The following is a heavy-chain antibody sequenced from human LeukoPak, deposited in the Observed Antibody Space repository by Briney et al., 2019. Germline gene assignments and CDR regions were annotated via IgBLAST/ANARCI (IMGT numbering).Heavy chain of an antibody. CDR3: TKDRSRQQMWGSVKKWFDP. CDR2: IRSKAYGGTT. J-gene: IGHJ5*02. V-gene: IGHV3-71*01. Sequence: GGSLRLSCAASGFTVSSNYMSWVRQAPGKGLEWVGFIRSKAYGGTTKNAASVKGRFTISRDDSRSIAYLQMNSLRDEDTAVYYCTKDRSRQQMWGSVKKWFDPWGQGTLVTVSS. D-gene: IGHD6-13*01. CDR1: GFTVSSNY.